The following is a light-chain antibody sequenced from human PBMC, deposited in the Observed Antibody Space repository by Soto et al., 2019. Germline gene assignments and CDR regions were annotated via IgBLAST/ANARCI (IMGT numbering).Light chain of an antibody. J-gene: IGKJ1*01. CDR1: QSISTY. CDR2: ATS. Sequence: DIQMTQSPSSLSASVGDGVTITCRASQSISTYLIWYQQKPGKAPKLLIYATSSLQSGVPSRFSGSGSGTDFTLTISSLQPEDFATYYCQQSYSTPPGTFGQGTKVEIK. CDR3: QQSYSTPPGT. V-gene: IGKV1-39*01.